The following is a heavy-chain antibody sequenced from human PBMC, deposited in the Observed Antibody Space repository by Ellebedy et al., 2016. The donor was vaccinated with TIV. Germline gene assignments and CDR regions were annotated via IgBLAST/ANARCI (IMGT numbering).Heavy chain of an antibody. CDR1: GYTFTSYY. V-gene: IGHV1-46*01. D-gene: IGHD6-6*01. J-gene: IGHJ6*02. CDR3: AREDLLSSSSSDHHGVDV. CDR2: IDPSTGST. Sequence: AASVKVSCKASGYTFTSYYMHWVRQAPGQGLEWMGIIDPSTGSTTYAQKFQGRVTVTRDTSTSTVYMELSSLRSEDTAVYYCAREDLLSSSSSDHHGVDVWGQGTTVTVSS.